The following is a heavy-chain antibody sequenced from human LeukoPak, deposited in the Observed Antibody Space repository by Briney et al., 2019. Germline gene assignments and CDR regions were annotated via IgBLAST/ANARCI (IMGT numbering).Heavy chain of an antibody. J-gene: IGHJ4*02. CDR2: IKSKTDGETT. CDR1: GFTFSNAW. D-gene: IGHD3-9*01. V-gene: IGHV3-15*01. CDR3: TTDDWYGDY. Sequence: PGGSLRLSCAASGFTFSNAWMSWVRQAPGKGLEWVGRIKSKTDGETTDYAAPVKGRFTISRGDSKNTLYLQMNSLKTEDTAVYYCTTDDWYGDYCGQGTLVTVSS.